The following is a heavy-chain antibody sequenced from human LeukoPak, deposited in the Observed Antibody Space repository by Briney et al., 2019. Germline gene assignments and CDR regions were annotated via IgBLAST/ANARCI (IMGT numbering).Heavy chain of an antibody. J-gene: IGHJ3*02. D-gene: IGHD4-17*01. CDR3: ARLMTTVTTVEGSGAFDI. CDR2: IYPGDSDT. V-gene: IGHV5-51*01. Sequence: GESLKISCKGSGYSFTSYWIGWVRQMPGKGLEWMGIIYPGDSDTRYSPSFQGQVTISADKSISTAYLQWSSLKASDTAMYYCARLMTTVTTVEGSGAFDIWGQGTMVTVSS. CDR1: GYSFTSYW.